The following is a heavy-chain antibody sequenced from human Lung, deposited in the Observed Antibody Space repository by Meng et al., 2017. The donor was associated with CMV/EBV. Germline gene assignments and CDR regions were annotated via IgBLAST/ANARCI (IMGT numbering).Heavy chain of an antibody. J-gene: IGHJ4*02. CDR3: AKVRLGHCSGTSFDDY. D-gene: IGHD2-2*01. Sequence: GESXKISXAAPGFTFSSYGMHWVRQAPGKGLEWVAFIRYDGSNKYYADSVKGRFTISRDNSKNTLYLQMNSLRAEDATVYYCAKVRLGHCSGTSFDDYWGQGXLVTVSS. V-gene: IGHV3-30*02. CDR2: IRYDGSNK. CDR1: GFTFSSYG.